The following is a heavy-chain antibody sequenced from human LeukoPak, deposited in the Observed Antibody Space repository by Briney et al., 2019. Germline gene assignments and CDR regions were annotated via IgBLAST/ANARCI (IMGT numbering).Heavy chain of an antibody. CDR1: GFTFSSYA. D-gene: IGHD6-19*01. V-gene: IGHV3-23*01. CDR2: ISGSFIST. J-gene: IGHJ4*02. CDR3: ARDVGSGWFDY. Sequence: GGSLRLSCAASGFTFSSYAMSWVRQAPGKGLEWVSVISGSFISTYYADSVKGRFTISRDNSKNTLYLQMNSLRAEDTAMYYCARDVGSGWFDYWGQGTLVTVSS.